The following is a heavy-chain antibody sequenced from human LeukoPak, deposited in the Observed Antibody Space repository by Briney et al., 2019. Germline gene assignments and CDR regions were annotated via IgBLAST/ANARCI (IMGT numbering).Heavy chain of an antibody. Sequence: PSETLSLTCTVSGYSISSGYYWGWIRQPPGKGLEWVANIKQDGSEKYYVDSVKGRFTISRDNAKNSLYLQMNSLRAEDTAVYYCARTMDTAMVTVFDYWGQGTLVTVSS. CDR1: GYSISSGYY. CDR2: IKQDGSEK. V-gene: IGHV3-7*01. J-gene: IGHJ4*02. D-gene: IGHD5-18*01. CDR3: ARTMDTAMVTVFDY.